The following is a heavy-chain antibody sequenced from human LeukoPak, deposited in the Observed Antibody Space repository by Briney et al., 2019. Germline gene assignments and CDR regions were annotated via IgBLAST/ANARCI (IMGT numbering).Heavy chain of an antibody. Sequence: SETLSLTCAVYGGSFSGYYWSWIRQPPGKGLEWIGEINHSGSTNYNPSLKSRVTISVDTSKNQFSLKLSSVTAADTAVYYCASYGYSSGWTKAEYFQHWGQGTLVTVSS. D-gene: IGHD6-19*01. V-gene: IGHV4-34*01. CDR3: ASYGYSSGWTKAEYFQH. CDR1: GGSFSGYY. J-gene: IGHJ1*01. CDR2: INHSGST.